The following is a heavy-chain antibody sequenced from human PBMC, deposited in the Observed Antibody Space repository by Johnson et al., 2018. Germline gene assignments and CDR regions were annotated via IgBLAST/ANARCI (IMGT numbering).Heavy chain of an antibody. V-gene: IGHV3-30*03. Sequence: QVQLVESGGGVVQPGRSLRLSCAASGFTFSNYGMHWVRQAPGSKGLEWVAVISYDGSNKYYAESVKCGFTISRDNSKNTLYLQMNSLRAEDTAVYYCASEMGIIRANYYQYGMDVWGQGTTVTVSS. CDR1: GFTFSNYG. D-gene: IGHD3-3*01. CDR3: ASEMGIIRANYYQYGMDV. J-gene: IGHJ6*02. CDR2: ISYDGSNK.